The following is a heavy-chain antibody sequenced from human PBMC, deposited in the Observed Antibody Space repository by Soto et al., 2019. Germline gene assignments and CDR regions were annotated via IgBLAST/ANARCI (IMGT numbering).Heavy chain of an antibody. V-gene: IGHV3-33*05. CDR2: TSYDGSNN. CDR1: GFTFRSYV. J-gene: IGHJ4*02. CDR3: AQWGTTGGLDV. Sequence: QVQLVESGGGVVQPGTSLRLSCVGSGFTFRSYVIHWVRQAPGKGLEWVALTSYDGSNNFYGDSVKGRFTISRDNSRNTVELQMDSLRLEDTAMYYGAQWGTTGGLDVWGQGTLVSVSS. D-gene: IGHD3-16*01.